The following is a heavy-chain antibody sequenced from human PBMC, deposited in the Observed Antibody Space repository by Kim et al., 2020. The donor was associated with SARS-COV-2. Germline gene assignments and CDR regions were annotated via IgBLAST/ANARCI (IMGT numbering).Heavy chain of an antibody. CDR3: ARGPTMVQGVIIRGDAFDI. J-gene: IGHJ3*02. D-gene: IGHD3-10*01. V-gene: IGHV4-31*03. CDR2: IYYCGST. Sequence: SETLSLTCTVSGGSISSGGYYWSWIRQHPGKGLEWIGYIYYCGSTYYNPSLKSRVTISVDTSKNQFSLKLSSVTAADTAVYYCARGPTMVQGVIIRGDAFDIWGQGTMVTVSS. CDR1: GGSISSGGYY.